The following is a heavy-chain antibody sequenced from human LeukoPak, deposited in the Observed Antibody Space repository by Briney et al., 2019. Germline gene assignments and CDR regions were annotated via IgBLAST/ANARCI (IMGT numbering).Heavy chain of an antibody. Sequence: SETLSLTCAVYDGSLSGYLWSWIRQPPGKGLEWIGESTHSGRTNYSPSLKSRVTVSVDTSKNQFSLKLRSVTAADMAVYYCARHEYGSATACFQSWSQGTLVTVSS. CDR2: STHSGRT. CDR1: DGSLSGYL. CDR3: ARHEYGSATACFQS. D-gene: IGHD1-26*01. V-gene: IGHV4-34*01. J-gene: IGHJ4*02.